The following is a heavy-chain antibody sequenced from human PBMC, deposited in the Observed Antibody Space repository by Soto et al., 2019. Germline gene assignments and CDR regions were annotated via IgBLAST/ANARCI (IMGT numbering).Heavy chain of an antibody. CDR1: GGSFSGYY. J-gene: IGHJ6*02. Sequence: SETLSLTCAVYGGSFSGYYWSWIRQPPGKGLEWIGEINHSGSTNYNPSLKSRVTISVDTSKNQFSLKLSSVTAADTAVYYCARGGSGYSYGFYHSYYYGMDVWGQGTTVTVSS. D-gene: IGHD5-18*01. CDR2: INHSGST. V-gene: IGHV4-34*01. CDR3: ARGGSGYSYGFYHSYYYGMDV.